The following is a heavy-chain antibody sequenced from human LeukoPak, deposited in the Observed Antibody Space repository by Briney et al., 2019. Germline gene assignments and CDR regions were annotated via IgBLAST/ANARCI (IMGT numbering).Heavy chain of an antibody. V-gene: IGHV3-48*02. J-gene: IGHJ4*02. D-gene: IGHD5-18*01. CDR3: ARVRGNTYGYSFDY. CDR2: ISSSGGTI. Sequence: PGGSLRLSCAASGFTFPSYSMNWVRQAPGKGLEWASYISSSGGTIYYADSVKGRFTISRDNAKNSLYLQMNSLRDEDTAVYYCARVRGNTYGYSFDYWGQGTLVTVSS. CDR1: GFTFPSYS.